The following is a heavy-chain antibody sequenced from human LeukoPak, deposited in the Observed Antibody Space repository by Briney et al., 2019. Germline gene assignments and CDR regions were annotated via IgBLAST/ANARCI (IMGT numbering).Heavy chain of an antibody. V-gene: IGHV1-18*01. D-gene: IGHD4-11*01. CDR3: ARDLYRDSLPVSWFDP. CDR1: GYTFTSYG. Sequence: ASVKVSCKASGYTFTSYGISWVRRAPGQGLEWMGWISDYNGDTNYAQKLQGRVTMTTDTSTSTAYMELRSLRSDDTAVYYCARDLYRDSLPVSWFDPWGQGTLVTVSS. J-gene: IGHJ5*02. CDR2: ISDYNGDT.